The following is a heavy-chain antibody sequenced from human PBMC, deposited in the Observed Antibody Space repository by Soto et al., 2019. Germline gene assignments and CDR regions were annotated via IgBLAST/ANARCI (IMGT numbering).Heavy chain of an antibody. CDR3: AKDRNRLGVLMVYAVNSIFDY. CDR2: ISGSGGST. V-gene: IGHV3-23*01. J-gene: IGHJ4*02. CDR1: GFTFSSYA. Sequence: HPGGSLRLSCAASGFTFSSYAMSWVRQAPGKGLEWVSAISGSGGSTYYADSVKGRFTISRDNSKNTLYLQMNSLRAEDTAVYYCAKDRNRLGVLMVYAVNSIFDYWGQGTLVTVSS. D-gene: IGHD2-8*01.